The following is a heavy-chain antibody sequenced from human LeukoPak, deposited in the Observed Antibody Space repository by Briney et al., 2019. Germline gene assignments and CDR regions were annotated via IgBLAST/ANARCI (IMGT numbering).Heavy chain of an antibody. CDR3: ARDALRGWFDP. CDR1: GFTLSSYG. J-gene: IGHJ5*02. Sequence: GRYLRLSCAASGFTLSSYGMHWVRQAPGKGLEWVAVIWYDGSNKYYADSVKGRFTISRDNSKNTLYLQMNSLRAEDTAVYYCARDALRGWFDPWGQGTLVTVSS. CDR2: IWYDGSNK. V-gene: IGHV3-33*01.